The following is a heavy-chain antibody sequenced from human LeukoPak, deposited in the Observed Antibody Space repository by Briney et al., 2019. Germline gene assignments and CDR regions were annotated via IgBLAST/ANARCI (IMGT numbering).Heavy chain of an antibody. D-gene: IGHD3-3*01. J-gene: IGHJ6*02. CDR1: GFTFSGSA. CDR3: AKSLAIYFYYGLDV. V-gene: IGHV3-73*01. CDR2: IRSKANSYAT. Sequence: GGSLRLSCATSGFTFSGSAIHWVRQASGKGLEWVGRIRSKANSYATTDVASVRGRFSISRDDSKNTLFLQMNSLRAEDTAPYYCAKSLAIYFYYGLDVWGQGATVTVSS.